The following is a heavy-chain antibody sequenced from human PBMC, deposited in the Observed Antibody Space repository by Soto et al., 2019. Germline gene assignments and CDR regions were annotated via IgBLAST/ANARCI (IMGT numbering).Heavy chain of an antibody. D-gene: IGHD6-19*01. CDR3: ARDKAVAGFDY. Sequence: SETLSLTCTVSGGSFKSGSYYWSWIRQPPGKGLEWIGYVYHTGRTDYNPSLKSRVSISMDTSKNQFSLDLDSVTPADTAVYFCARDKAVAGFDYWGQGTLVTVSS. CDR1: GGSFKSGSYY. J-gene: IGHJ4*02. V-gene: IGHV4-61*01. CDR2: VYHTGRT.